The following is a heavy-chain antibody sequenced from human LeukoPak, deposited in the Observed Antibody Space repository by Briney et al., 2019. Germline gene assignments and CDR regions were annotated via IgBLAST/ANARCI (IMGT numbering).Heavy chain of an antibody. D-gene: IGHD3-22*01. Sequence: GGYGRLSCAASGFTFSSYGMHWVRQAPGKGLEWVAVIWYDGSNKYYADSVKGRFTISRDNSKNTLYLQMNSLRAEDTAVYYCAREPTYYYDSSGYYYACYFDYWGQATMVTVFS. CDR3: AREPTYYYDSSGYYYACYFDY. J-gene: IGHJ4*02. V-gene: IGHV3-33*01. CDR1: GFTFSSYG. CDR2: IWYDGSNK.